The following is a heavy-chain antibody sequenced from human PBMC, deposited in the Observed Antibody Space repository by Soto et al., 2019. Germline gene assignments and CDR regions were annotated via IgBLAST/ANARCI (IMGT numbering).Heavy chain of an antibody. D-gene: IGHD3-10*01. Sequence: SVKVSCKASGCTFSSYTISWVRQAPGQGLEWMGRIIPILGIANYAQKFQGRVTITADKSTSTAYMELSSLRSEDTAVYYCARDVREVVRGVPRDAFDIWGQGTMVTVSS. CDR2: IIPILGIA. CDR3: ARDVREVVRGVPRDAFDI. CDR1: GCTFSSYT. J-gene: IGHJ3*02. V-gene: IGHV1-69*04.